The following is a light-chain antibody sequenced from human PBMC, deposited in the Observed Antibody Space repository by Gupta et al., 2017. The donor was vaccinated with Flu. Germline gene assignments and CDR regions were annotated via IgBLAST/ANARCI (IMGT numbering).Light chain of an antibody. V-gene: IGLV2-14*01. CDR3: GSYTSSSTLV. J-gene: IGLJ3*02. Sequence: SVTISCTGTSSDVGGYNFVSWYQQHPGKAPKLMIYEVSNRLSGVSNRFSGSKSGNTASLTISGLQTEDEADYYCGSYTSSSTLVFGGGSKLTVL. CDR2: EVS. CDR1: SSDVGGYNF.